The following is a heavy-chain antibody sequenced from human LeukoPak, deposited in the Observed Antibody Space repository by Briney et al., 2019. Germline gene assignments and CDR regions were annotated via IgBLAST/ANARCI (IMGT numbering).Heavy chain of an antibody. Sequence: SETLSLTCTVSGGSISSYYWSWIRQPAGKGLEWIGRIYTSGSTNYNPSLKSRVTMSVDTSKNQFSLKLSSVTAADTAVYYCVRESCVWGSYRYINYFDYWGQGTLVTVSS. CDR2: IYTSGST. CDR1: GGSISSYY. CDR3: VRESCVWGSYRYINYFDY. J-gene: IGHJ4*02. D-gene: IGHD3-16*02. V-gene: IGHV4-4*07.